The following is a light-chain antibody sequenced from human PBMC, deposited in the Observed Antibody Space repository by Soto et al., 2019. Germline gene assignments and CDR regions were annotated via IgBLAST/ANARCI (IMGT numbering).Light chain of an antibody. J-gene: IGKJ5*01. CDR1: QTVGSY. CDR2: DAS. Sequence: EIVLTQSPATLSLSPGERATLSCRASQTVGSYLAWYQHKPGQAPRLLIYDASTRATDIPARFSGSGSGTDFTLTISSLEPEDFAVYFCQQRSNWPPITFGQGTRLEIK. V-gene: IGKV3-11*01. CDR3: QQRSNWPPIT.